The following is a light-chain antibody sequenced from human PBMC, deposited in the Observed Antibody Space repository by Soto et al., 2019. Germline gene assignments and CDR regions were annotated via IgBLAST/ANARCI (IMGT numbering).Light chain of an antibody. CDR3: QQSYRTPQT. CDR1: QSIMKF. Sequence: DIQMTQSPSSLSAAVGDRVTITCRASQSIMKFLNWYQHKPGKAPKLLIYAASTLQSGVPSRFSASCSATDFTLSIRSFQSEDFATYYCQQSYRTPQTFGQGTKVEIK. J-gene: IGKJ1*01. V-gene: IGKV1-39*01. CDR2: AAS.